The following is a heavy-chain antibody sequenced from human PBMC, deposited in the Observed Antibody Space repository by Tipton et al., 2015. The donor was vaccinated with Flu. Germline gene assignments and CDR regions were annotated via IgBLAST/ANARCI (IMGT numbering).Heavy chain of an antibody. D-gene: IGHD1-1*01. CDR1: GFTFSSYW. J-gene: IGHJ6*02. Sequence: SLRLSCAASGFTFSSYWMHWVRQAPGKGLVWVSRINGAGSSTTYADSVKGRFTISRENAKNLLYLQMKTLRVGDTAVYYCARGPLPDYNWYNGMDVWGQGTSVTVFS. V-gene: IGHV3-74*01. CDR3: ARGPLPDYNWYNGMDV. CDR2: INGAGSST.